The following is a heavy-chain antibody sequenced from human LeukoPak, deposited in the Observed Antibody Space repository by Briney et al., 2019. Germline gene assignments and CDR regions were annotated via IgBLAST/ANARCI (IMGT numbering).Heavy chain of an antibody. J-gene: IGHJ4*02. D-gene: IGHD3-22*01. V-gene: IGHV3-7*03. CDR2: INHNGNVN. CDR1: GFTFSSYW. CDR3: ARVRYYDSSGYYANFDY. Sequence: GGSLRLSCAASGFTFSSYWMNWARQAPGKGLEWVASINHNGNVNYYVDSVKGRFTISRDNAKNSLYLQMSNLRAEDTAVYYCARVRYYDSSGYYANFDYWGQGTLVTVSS.